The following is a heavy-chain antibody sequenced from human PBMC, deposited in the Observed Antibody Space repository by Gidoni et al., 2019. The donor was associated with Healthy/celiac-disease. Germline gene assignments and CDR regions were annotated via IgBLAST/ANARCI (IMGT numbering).Heavy chain of an antibody. CDR2: ISGSGGST. CDR1: GFTITRYA. J-gene: IGHJ4*02. CDR3: AKAKGAVLLWFGPFDY. D-gene: IGHD3-10*01. Sequence: VQLLESGGGLVQPGGALRLSCTSSGFTITRYAMSWVRQAPGKGLEWVSAISGSGGSTYYADSVKGRFTISRDNSKNTLYLQMNSLRAEDTAVYYCAKAKGAVLLWFGPFDYWGQGTLVTVSS. V-gene: IGHV3-23*01.